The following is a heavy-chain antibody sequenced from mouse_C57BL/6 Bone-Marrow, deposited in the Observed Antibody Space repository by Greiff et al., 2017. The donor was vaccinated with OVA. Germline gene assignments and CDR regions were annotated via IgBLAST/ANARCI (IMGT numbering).Heavy chain of an antibody. J-gene: IGHJ1*03. CDR3: ARSYYGSSYVPYWYFDV. D-gene: IGHD1-1*01. CDR1: GYTFTDYY. Sequence: VQLQQSGPELVKPGASVKISCKASGYTFTDYYINWVKQRPGQGLEWIGWIFPGSGSTYYNEKFKGKATLTVDKSSSTAYMLLSSLTSEDSAVYFCARSYYGSSYVPYWYFDVWGTGTTVTVSS. V-gene: IGHV1-75*01. CDR2: IFPGSGST.